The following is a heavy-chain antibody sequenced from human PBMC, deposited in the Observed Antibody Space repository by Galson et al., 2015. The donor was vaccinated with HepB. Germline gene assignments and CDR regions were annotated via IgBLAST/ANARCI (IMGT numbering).Heavy chain of an antibody. CDR3: ARPNYDSSGYYPGDAFDI. Sequence: QSGAEVKKLGESLKISCKGSGYSFTSYWIGWVRQMPGKGLEWMGIIYPGDSDTRYSPSFQGQVTISADKSISTAYLQWSSLKASDTAMYYCARPNYDSSGYYPGDAFDIWGQGTMVTVSS. J-gene: IGHJ3*02. CDR2: IYPGDSDT. D-gene: IGHD3-22*01. CDR1: GYSFTSYW. V-gene: IGHV5-51*01.